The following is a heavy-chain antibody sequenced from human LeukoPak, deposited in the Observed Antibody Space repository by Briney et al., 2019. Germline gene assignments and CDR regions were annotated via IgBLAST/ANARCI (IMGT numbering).Heavy chain of an antibody. Sequence: GASVKVSCKASGGTFSSYTISWVRQAPGQGLEWMGGIIPKFGTANNAQKFQGRVTITADESTSTAYMELSSLRSEDTAVYYCAREERWEQQLDYWGQGTLVTVSS. CDR3: AREERWEQQLDY. CDR2: IIPKFGTA. J-gene: IGHJ4*02. V-gene: IGHV1-69*13. D-gene: IGHD6-13*01. CDR1: GGTFSSYT.